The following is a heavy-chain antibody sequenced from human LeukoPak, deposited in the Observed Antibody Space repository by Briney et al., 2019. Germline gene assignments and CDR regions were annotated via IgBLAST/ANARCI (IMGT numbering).Heavy chain of an antibody. CDR3: AKRGGSSGWYLGAFDI. Sequence: GGSLRLSCAASGFTFDDYAMHWVRQAPGKGLEWVSLISGDGGSTYYADSVKGRFTIYRDNSKNSLYLQMNSLRTEDTALYYCAKRGGSSGWYLGAFDIWGQGTMVTVSS. CDR1: GFTFDDYA. V-gene: IGHV3-43*02. D-gene: IGHD6-19*01. CDR2: ISGDGGST. J-gene: IGHJ3*02.